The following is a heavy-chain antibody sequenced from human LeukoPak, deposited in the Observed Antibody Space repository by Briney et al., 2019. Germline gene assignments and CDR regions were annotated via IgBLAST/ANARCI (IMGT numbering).Heavy chain of an antibody. V-gene: IGHV1-46*01. Sequence: ASVKVSCKASGYTFTSYYMHWVRQAPGQGLEWMGLINPSGGSTSYAQRFQGRVTMTRDMSTSTVYMELSSLRSEDTAVYYCARVGRFGELSPFDYWGQGTLVTVSS. D-gene: IGHD3-10*01. CDR2: INPSGGST. CDR1: GYTFTSYY. J-gene: IGHJ4*02. CDR3: ARVGRFGELSPFDY.